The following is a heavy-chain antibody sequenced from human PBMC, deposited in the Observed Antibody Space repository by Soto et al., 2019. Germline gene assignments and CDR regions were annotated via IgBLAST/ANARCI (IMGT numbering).Heavy chain of an antibody. V-gene: IGHV1-69*01. Sequence: QVQLVQSGAEVKKPGSSVKVSCKASGGTFSSYAISWVRQAPGQGLEWMGGIIPIFGTANYAQKFQGRVTITADGSTSTAYMELSSLRSEDTAVYFFARGIITIFETNVNWFDPWGQGTLVTVSS. J-gene: IGHJ5*02. D-gene: IGHD3-9*01. CDR3: ARGIITIFETNVNWFDP. CDR1: GGTFSSYA. CDR2: IIPIFGTA.